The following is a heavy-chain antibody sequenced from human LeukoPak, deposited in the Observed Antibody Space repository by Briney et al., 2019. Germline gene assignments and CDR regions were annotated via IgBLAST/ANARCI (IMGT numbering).Heavy chain of an antibody. D-gene: IGHD6-13*01. CDR2: ISGSGGST. Sequence: GGSLRLSCAASAFTFSSYAMGWVRQAPGKGLEWVSAISGSGGSTYYADSVKGRFTISRDDSKNTLYLQMNSLRAEDTAVYYCAKATLAAAGELDIWGQGTMVTVSS. V-gene: IGHV3-23*01. CDR3: AKATLAAAGELDI. J-gene: IGHJ3*02. CDR1: AFTFSSYA.